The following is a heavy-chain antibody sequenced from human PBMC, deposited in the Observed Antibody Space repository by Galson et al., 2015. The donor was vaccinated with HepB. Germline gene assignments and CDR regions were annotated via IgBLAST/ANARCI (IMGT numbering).Heavy chain of an antibody. CDR2: IKSKTDGGTT. CDR1: GFTFSNAW. Sequence: SLRLSCAASGFTFSNAWMNWVRQAPGKGLEWVGRIKSKTDGGTTDYAAPVKGRFTISRDDSKNTLYLQMNSLKTEDTAVYYCTTDGVVVVAATDNWFDPWGQGTLVTVSS. V-gene: IGHV3-15*07. CDR3: TTDGVVVVAATDNWFDP. J-gene: IGHJ5*02. D-gene: IGHD2-15*01.